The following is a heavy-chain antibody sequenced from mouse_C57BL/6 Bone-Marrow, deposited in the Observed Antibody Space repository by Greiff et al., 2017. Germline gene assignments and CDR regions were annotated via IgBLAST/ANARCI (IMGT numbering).Heavy chain of an antibody. V-gene: IGHV1-7*01. J-gene: IGHJ2*01. CDR1: GYTFTSYW. D-gene: IGHD1-1*01. CDR3: ARSGGVITTVVAHFDY. Sequence: QVQLQQSGAELAKPGASVKLSCKASGYTFTSYWMHWVKQRPGQGLEWIGYINPRSGYTTYNQKFKDKATLTADKSSSTAYMQLSSLTYEGCAVDYCARSGGVITTVVAHFDYWGQGTTLTVST. CDR2: INPRSGYT.